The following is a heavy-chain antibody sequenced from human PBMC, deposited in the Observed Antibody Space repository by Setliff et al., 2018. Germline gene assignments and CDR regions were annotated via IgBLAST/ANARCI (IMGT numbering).Heavy chain of an antibody. Sequence: PGGSLRLSCAASGFTFSGSAMHWVRQASGKGLEWVGRIRSRPDNYATAYAASVKGRFTISRDDSKNTAYLQMNSLKTEDPAVYYCTRQASPHPDSSGYYYDLRFYYYMDVWGKGTTVTVSS. CDR3: TRQASPHPDSSGYYYDLRFYYYMDV. D-gene: IGHD3-22*01. CDR1: GFTFSGSA. J-gene: IGHJ6*03. CDR2: IRSRPDNYAT. V-gene: IGHV3-73*01.